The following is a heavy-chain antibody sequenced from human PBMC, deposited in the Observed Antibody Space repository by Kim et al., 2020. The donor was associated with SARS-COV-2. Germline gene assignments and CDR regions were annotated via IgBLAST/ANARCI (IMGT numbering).Heavy chain of an antibody. CDR2: ISSSSSYI. J-gene: IGHJ6*02. V-gene: IGHV3-21*01. D-gene: IGHD6-19*01. CDR1: GFTFSSYN. CDR3: ARVPSQWLVSPRYYYYGMDV. Sequence: GGSLRLSCAASGFTFSSYNMNWVRQAPGKGLEWVSSISSSSSYIYYADSVKSRFTISRDNAKNSLYLQMNSLRAEDTAVYYCARVPSQWLVSPRYYYYGMDVWGQGTTVTVSS.